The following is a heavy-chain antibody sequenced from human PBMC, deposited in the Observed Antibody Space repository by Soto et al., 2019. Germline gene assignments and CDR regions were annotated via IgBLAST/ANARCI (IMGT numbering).Heavy chain of an antibody. J-gene: IGHJ4*02. V-gene: IGHV3-23*01. CDR2: ISGSGVDT. D-gene: IGHD2-2*01. CDR3: AKGGLLPRANRWF. CDR1: GFTFRNYP. Sequence: GGSLRISCAASGFTFRNYPMTGVRQAPGKGLDWVSTISGSGVDTYYPNSVKGRVTISRDNSKNTLYLQINSLRAEDTAIYYCAKGGLLPRANRWFWGQGTLVTVSS.